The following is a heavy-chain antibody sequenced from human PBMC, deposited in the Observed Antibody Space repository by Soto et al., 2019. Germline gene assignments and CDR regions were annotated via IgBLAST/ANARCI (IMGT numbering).Heavy chain of an antibody. D-gene: IGHD3-22*01. J-gene: IGHJ5*02. CDR2: MYHSGTT. CDR3: ARDSSGYYWFDP. CDR1: GHSISSGYF. V-gene: IGHV4-38-2*02. Sequence: TLSLTCTVSGHSISSGYFWGWILQPPGKGLEWIGSMYHSGTTYYNPSLKSRVTISVDTSKNQFSLKLSSVTAADTAVYFCARDSSGYYWFDPWGHGTLVTVSS.